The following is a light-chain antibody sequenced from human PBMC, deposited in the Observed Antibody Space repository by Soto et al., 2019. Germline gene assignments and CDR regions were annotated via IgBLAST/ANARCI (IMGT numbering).Light chain of an antibody. CDR2: DAS. J-gene: IGKJ1*01. CDR3: QQRMSWPWT. V-gene: IGKV1-5*01. CDR1: QSITTF. Sequence: GDRVTITCRASQSITTFLAWYQQKPGKAPQILIYDASKLEPGVPSRLSGGGSGTDFTLTISSLEPEDFAVYYCQQRMSWPWTFGQGTKVDIK.